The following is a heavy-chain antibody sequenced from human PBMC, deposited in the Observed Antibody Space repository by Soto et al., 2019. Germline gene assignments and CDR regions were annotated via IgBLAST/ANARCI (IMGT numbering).Heavy chain of an antibody. CDR2: IIPIFGTA. CDR3: ARTQGLRYFDWSTTQYYFDY. D-gene: IGHD3-9*01. Sequence: ASVKVSCKASGGTFSSYAISWVRQAPGQGLEWMGGIIPIFGTANYAQKFQGRVTITADESTSTAYMELSSLRSEDTAVYYCARTQGLRYFDWSTTQYYFDYWGQGTLVTVSS. V-gene: IGHV1-69*13. J-gene: IGHJ4*02. CDR1: GGTFSSYA.